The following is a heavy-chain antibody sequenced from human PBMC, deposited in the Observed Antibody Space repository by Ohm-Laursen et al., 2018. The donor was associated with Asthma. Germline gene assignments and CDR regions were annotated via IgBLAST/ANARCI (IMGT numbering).Heavy chain of an antibody. CDR2: GGSYYDGGLK. CDR3: ARGSGYFGWFDP. D-gene: IGHD3-22*01. CDR1: GFTFRSYA. V-gene: IGHV3-30-3*01. J-gene: IGHJ5*02. Sequence: SLRLSCAASGFTFRSYAMHWVRQAPGKGLEWVAVGGSYYDGGLKYYADSVNGRFTVSRDDSKNTLYLQMNSLRPDDTAVYYCARGSGYFGWFDPWGQGTLVTVSS.